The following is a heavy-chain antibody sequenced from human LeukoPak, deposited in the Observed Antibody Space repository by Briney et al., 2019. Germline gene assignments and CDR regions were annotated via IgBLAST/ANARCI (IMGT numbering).Heavy chain of an antibody. CDR2: IKHDRSEN. Sequence: GGSLRLSCAVSGFTFSRYWMSWVRQAPGKGLELVASIKHDRSENCYVGSVKARFTISTDNVKNSLYLQMNSLRADDTAVYYCARDTDGSLDYWGQGILVTAAS. V-gene: IGHV3-7*01. J-gene: IGHJ4*02. D-gene: IGHD1-26*01. CDR1: GFTFSRYW. CDR3: ARDTDGSLDY.